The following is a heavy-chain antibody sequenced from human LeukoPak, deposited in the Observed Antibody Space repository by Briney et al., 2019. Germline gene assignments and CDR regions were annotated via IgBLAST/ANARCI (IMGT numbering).Heavy chain of an antibody. Sequence: GGSLRLSCAASGFTFSSYWMSWVRQAPGKGLEWVANIKQDGSEKYYVDSVKGRFTISRDNAKNSLYLQMNSLRAEDTAVYYCARAGRKSRGVDLVRKKETGYYYYMDVWGKGTTVTVSS. CDR1: GFTFSSYW. J-gene: IGHJ6*03. CDR2: IKQDGSEK. V-gene: IGHV3-7*01. CDR3: ARAGRKSRGVDLVRKKETGYYYYMDV. D-gene: IGHD3-10*02.